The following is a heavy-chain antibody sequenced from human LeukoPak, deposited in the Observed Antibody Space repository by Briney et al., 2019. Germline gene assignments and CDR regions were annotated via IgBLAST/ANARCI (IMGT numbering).Heavy chain of an antibody. V-gene: IGHV1-69*13. D-gene: IGHD3-10*01. CDR2: ISPIFGTA. CDR1: GGTFSSYA. J-gene: IGHJ6*03. CDR3: ARTFGSGSYSIRASYYYYYMDV. Sequence: SVKVSCKASGGTFSSYAISWVRQAPGQGLEWMGGISPIFGTANYAQKFQGRVTITADESTSTAYMELSSLRSEDTAVYYCARTFGSGSYSIRASYYYYYMDVWGKGTTVTVSS.